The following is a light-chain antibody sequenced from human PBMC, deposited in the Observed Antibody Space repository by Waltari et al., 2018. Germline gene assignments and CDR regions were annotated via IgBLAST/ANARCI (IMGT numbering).Light chain of an antibody. Sequence: EIVLTQSPATLSLSPGERATLSCRASQSVGSYLAWYQQKTGQAPRLLIYDESKRATGTPARFSGSVSGTDFSLSISSLGPEAFGVYYCQQRSNWPPIFTFGPGTKVDIK. J-gene: IGKJ3*01. V-gene: IGKV3-11*01. CDR2: DES. CDR3: QQRSNWPPIFT. CDR1: QSVGSY.